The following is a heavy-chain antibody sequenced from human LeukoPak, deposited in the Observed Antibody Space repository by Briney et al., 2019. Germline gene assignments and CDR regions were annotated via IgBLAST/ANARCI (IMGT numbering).Heavy chain of an antibody. J-gene: IGHJ3*02. CDR2: ISPGDCDT. V-gene: IGHV5-51*01. CDR3: ARMGPGALTADAFDI. D-gene: IGHD1-14*01. CDR1: GYSFTTYW. Sequence: GESLKISFRASGYSFTTYWIGWGRRMPGKGVEWMGSISPGDCDTRYIPSFQGQVTISAVKSITTAYLQWSSLKASDTATYYCARMGPGALTADAFDIWGQGTTVTVSS.